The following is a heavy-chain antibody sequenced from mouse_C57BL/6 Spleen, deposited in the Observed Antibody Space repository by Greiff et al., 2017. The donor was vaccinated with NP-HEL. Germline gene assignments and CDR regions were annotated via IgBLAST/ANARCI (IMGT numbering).Heavy chain of an antibody. J-gene: IGHJ2*01. CDR2: ISSGSSTI. Sequence: EVKLVESGGGLVKPGGSLKLSCAASGFTFSDYGMHWVRQAPEKGLEWVAYISSGSSTIYYADTVKGRFTISRDNAKNTLFLQMTSLRSEDTAMYYCARGGRYGSSSYYFDYWGQGTTLTVSS. CDR3: ARGGRYGSSSYYFDY. CDR1: GFTFSDYG. D-gene: IGHD1-1*01. V-gene: IGHV5-17*01.